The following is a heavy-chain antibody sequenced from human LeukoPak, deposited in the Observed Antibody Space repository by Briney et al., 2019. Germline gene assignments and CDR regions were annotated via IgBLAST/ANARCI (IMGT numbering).Heavy chain of an antibody. V-gene: IGHV1-3*01. CDR1: GYTFTSYA. J-gene: IGHJ4*02. CDR3: ARDLTRLRYFDWLLPPFDY. Sequence: ASVKVSCKASGYTFTSYAMHWVRQAPGQRLEWMGWINAGNGNTKYSQKFQGRVTITRDTSASTTYMELSSLRSEDTAVYYCARDLTRLRYFDWLLPPFDYWGQGTLVTVSS. D-gene: IGHD3-9*01. CDR2: INAGNGNT.